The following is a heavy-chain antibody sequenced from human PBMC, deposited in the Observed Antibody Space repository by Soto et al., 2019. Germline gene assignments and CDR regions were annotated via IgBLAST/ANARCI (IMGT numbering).Heavy chain of an antibody. D-gene: IGHD2-2*01. CDR2: IIPISGTA. V-gene: IGHV1-69*01. Sequence: QVQLVQSGAEVKKPGSSVKVSCKASGGTFSSYAISWVRQAPGQGLEWMGGIIPISGTANYAQKFQGRVTITADESTSTAYMELRSLRSEDTAVYYCARSQGSSTSLESYYDCYYGMDVWGQGTTVSVSS. CDR3: ARSQGSSTSLESYYDCYYGMDV. CDR1: GGTFSSYA. J-gene: IGHJ6*02.